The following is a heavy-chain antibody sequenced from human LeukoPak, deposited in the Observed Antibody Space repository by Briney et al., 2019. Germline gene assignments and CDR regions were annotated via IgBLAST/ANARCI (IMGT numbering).Heavy chain of an antibody. D-gene: IGHD2-15*01. Sequence: GGSLRLSCAASEFIFSNYAMTWVRQAPGKGLEWVSSISGSGASTYYADSVKGRFTISRDNSKNTPYLQFSSLRAEDTAVYYCAKDKATVAAKGPFDYWGQGTLVTVSS. V-gene: IGHV3-23*01. CDR1: EFIFSNYA. J-gene: IGHJ4*02. CDR2: ISGSGAST. CDR3: AKDKATVAAKGPFDY.